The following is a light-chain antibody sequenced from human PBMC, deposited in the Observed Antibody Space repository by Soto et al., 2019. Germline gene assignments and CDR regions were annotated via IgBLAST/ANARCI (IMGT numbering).Light chain of an antibody. Sequence: EIVMTQSPATLSVSPGERATLSFRASQSVSSSLVWYQQKPGQAPRLLIYGASTRATGIPARFSGSGSGTDFTLTISSLEPEDFAVYYCQQRSNWPPSITFGQGTRLEIK. J-gene: IGKJ5*01. V-gene: IGKV3-11*01. CDR2: GAS. CDR3: QQRSNWPPSIT. CDR1: QSVSSS.